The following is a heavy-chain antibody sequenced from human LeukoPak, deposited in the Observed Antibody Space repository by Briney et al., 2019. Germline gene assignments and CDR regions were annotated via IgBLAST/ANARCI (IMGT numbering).Heavy chain of an antibody. V-gene: IGHV1-2*02. D-gene: IGHD3-22*01. CDR2: INPNSGGT. CDR3: ASYDSSGYYFDF. J-gene: IGHJ4*02. Sequence: ASVKVSCKASGYTFTGYYMHWVRQAPGQGLEWMGWINPNSGGTNYAQKFQGRVTMTRDTSISTAYMELSRLRSDDTAVYFCASYDSSGYYFDFWGQGTLVTVSS. CDR1: GYTFTGYY.